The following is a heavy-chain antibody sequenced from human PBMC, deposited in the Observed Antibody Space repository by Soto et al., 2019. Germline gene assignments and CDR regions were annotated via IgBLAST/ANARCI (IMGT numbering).Heavy chain of an antibody. CDR1: GFSFGSYA. CDR2: ISGSDGKT. D-gene: IGHD3-10*01. V-gene: IGHV3-23*01. Sequence: GGSLRLSCAASGFSFGSYALSWVRQAPGKGLEWVSTISGSDGKTFYADSVKGRFSISRDTSQSTLYLQMNSLRADDTAMYYCARSSYLESWRQGTRVTVSS. CDR3: ARSSYLES. J-gene: IGHJ1*01.